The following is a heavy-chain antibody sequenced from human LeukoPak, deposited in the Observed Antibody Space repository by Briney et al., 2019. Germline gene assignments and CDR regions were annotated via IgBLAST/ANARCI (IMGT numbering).Heavy chain of an antibody. D-gene: IGHD3-16*01. CDR2: INHNGNVN. J-gene: IGHJ6*02. Sequence: GGSLRLSCAASGFTFSSYWMNWARQAPGKGLEWVASINHNGNVNYYVDSVKGRFTISRDNAKNSLYLQMSNLRAEDTAVHFCARGGGLDVWGQGATVTVSS. CDR3: ARGGGLDV. V-gene: IGHV3-7*03. CDR1: GFTFSSYW.